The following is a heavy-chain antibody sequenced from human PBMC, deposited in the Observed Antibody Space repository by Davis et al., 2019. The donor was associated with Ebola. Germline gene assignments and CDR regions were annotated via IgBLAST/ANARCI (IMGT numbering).Heavy chain of an antibody. J-gene: IGHJ4*02. CDR1: GGSISSSSYY. V-gene: IGHV4-39*01. Sequence: PSETLSLTCTVSGGSISSSSYYWGWIRQPPGKGLEWIGSIYYSGSTYYNPSLKSRVTISVDTSKNQFSLKLSSVTAADTAVYYCARLYDFWSGYSPQGYWGQGTLVTVSS. CDR3: ARLYDFWSGYSPQGY. CDR2: IYYSGST. D-gene: IGHD3-3*01.